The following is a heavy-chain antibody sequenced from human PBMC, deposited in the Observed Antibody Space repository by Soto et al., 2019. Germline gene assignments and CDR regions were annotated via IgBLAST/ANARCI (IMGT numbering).Heavy chain of an antibody. V-gene: IGHV4-59*08. J-gene: IGHJ6*03. CDR1: GGSISSYY. CDR3: ARRVVYGGHRYYYYMDV. D-gene: IGHD4-17*01. Sequence: PSETLSLTCTVSGGSISSYYWSWIRQSPGKGLEWIGYIYYSGSTNYNPSLKSRVTISVDTSKSQFSLKLSSVTAADTAVYYCARRVVYGGHRYYYYMDVWGKGTTVTVSS. CDR2: IYYSGST.